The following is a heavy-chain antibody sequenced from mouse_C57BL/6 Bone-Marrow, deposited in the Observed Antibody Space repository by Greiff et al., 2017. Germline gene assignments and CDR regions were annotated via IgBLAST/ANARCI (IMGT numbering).Heavy chain of an antibody. J-gene: IGHJ4*01. D-gene: IGHD2-2*01. V-gene: IGHV5-4*01. CDR1: GFTFSSYA. CDR3: ARVAYGFDAMDY. Sequence: EVQLVESGGGLVKPGGSLKLSCAASGFTFSSYAMSWVRQTPEKRLEWVATISDGGSYTYYPDNVKGRFTISRDNAKNNLYLQMSHLKSEDTAMYYCARVAYGFDAMDYWGQGTSVTVSS. CDR2: ISDGGSYT.